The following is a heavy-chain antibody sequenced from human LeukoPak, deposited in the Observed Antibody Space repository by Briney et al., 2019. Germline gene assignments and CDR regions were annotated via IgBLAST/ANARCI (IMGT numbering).Heavy chain of an antibody. D-gene: IGHD3-16*02. CDR1: GFTFSSYA. CDR3: AKQRGSYRLFDY. Sequence: PGGSLRLSCAASGFTFSSYAMSWVRQAPGKGLEWVSAISGSDGSTYYADSVKGRFTISRDNSKNTLYLQMNSLRAEDTAVYYCAKQRGSYRLFDYWGQGTLVTASS. CDR2: ISGSDGST. V-gene: IGHV3-23*01. J-gene: IGHJ4*02.